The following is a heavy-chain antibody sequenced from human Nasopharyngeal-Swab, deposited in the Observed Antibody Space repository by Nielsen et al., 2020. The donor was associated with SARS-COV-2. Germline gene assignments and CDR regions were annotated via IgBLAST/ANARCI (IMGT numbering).Heavy chain of an antibody. J-gene: IGHJ6*04. CDR1: GFTFSSYW. Sequence: GESLKISCAASGFTFSSYWMSWVRQAPGKGLEWVANIKQDGSEKYYVDSVKGRFTISRDNAKNLLYLQMNSLRAEDTAVYYRARIAPHGYCSSTSCFLDVWGKGTTVTVSS. V-gene: IGHV3-7*01. CDR2: IKQDGSEK. CDR3: ARIAPHGYCSSTSCFLDV. D-gene: IGHD2-2*01.